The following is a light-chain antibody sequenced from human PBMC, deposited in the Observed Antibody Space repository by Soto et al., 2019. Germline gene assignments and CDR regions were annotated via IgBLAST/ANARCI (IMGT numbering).Light chain of an antibody. CDR2: EVS. CDR1: SSDVGGYNS. CDR3: SSYAGSNNPPYV. J-gene: IGLJ1*01. V-gene: IGLV2-8*01. Sequence: QPVLTQPPSASGSPGQSVTISCTGTSSDVGGYNSVSWYQQHPGKAPKLIIYEVSKRPSGVPDRFSGSESGNTASLTVSGLQADDEADYYCSSYAGSNNPPYVFGAGTKLTVL.